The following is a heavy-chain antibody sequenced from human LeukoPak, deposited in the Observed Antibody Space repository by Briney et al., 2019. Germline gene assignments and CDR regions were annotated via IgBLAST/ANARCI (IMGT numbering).Heavy chain of an antibody. CDR3: ARATMIATNWFDP. V-gene: IGHV3-23*01. Sequence: GGSLRLSCAASGFTFSSYAMSWVRQAPGKGLEWVSAISGSGGSTYYADSVKGRFTISRDNSKNTLYLQMNGLRAEDTAVYYCARATMIATNWFDPWGQGTLVTASS. J-gene: IGHJ5*02. CDR1: GFTFSSYA. D-gene: IGHD3-22*01. CDR2: ISGSGGST.